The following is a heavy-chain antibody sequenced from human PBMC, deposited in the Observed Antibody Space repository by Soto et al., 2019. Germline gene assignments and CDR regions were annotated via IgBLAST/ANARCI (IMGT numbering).Heavy chain of an antibody. CDR1: GYIFNKYG. D-gene: IGHD2-21*01. CDR2: ISAFNGYT. Sequence: ASVKVSCKASGYIFNKYGFNWVRQAPGQGLEWTGRISAFNGYTNFAQKFQGRVTLTTDTSTNTAYMELSSLRSDDTAIYYCARGRGVVIPAGTPDAFDVWGQGTMVTVSS. V-gene: IGHV1-18*01. J-gene: IGHJ3*01. CDR3: ARGRGVVIPAGTPDAFDV.